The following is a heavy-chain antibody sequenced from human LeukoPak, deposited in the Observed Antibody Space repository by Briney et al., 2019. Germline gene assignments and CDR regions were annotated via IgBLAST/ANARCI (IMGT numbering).Heavy chain of an antibody. CDR2: ISGSGGST. J-gene: IGHJ4*02. Sequence: GGSLRLSCAASGFTFSSYAMSWVRQAPGKRLEWVSAISGSGGSTYYADSVKGRFTISRDNSKNTLYLQMNSLRAEDTAVYYCAKPIPGYDFWSGYWLFDYWGQGTLVTVSS. CDR3: AKPIPGYDFWSGYWLFDY. V-gene: IGHV3-23*01. D-gene: IGHD3-3*01. CDR1: GFTFSSYA.